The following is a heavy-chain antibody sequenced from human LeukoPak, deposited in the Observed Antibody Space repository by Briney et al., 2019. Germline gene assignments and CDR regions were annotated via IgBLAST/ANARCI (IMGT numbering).Heavy chain of an antibody. CDR2: IYYSGST. Sequence: SETLSLTCTVSGGSISSYYWSWIRQPPGKGLEWIGYIYYSGSTNYNPSLKSRVTISVDTSKNRFSLKLSSVTAADTAVYYCAREGGSGYSDYWGQGTLVTVSS. CDR3: AREGGSGYSDY. V-gene: IGHV4-59*01. D-gene: IGHD3-3*01. J-gene: IGHJ4*02. CDR1: GGSISSYY.